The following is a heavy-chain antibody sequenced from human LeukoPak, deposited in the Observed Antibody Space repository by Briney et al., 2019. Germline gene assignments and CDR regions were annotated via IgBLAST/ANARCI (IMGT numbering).Heavy chain of an antibody. CDR3: ARDPHDYGDYGGGIDY. J-gene: IGHJ4*02. CDR2: INPNSGGT. V-gene: IGHV1-2*02. D-gene: IGHD4-17*01. Sequence: ASVKVSCKASGYTFTGYYMHWVRQAPGQGLEWMGWINPNSGGTNYAQKFQGRVTMTRDTSISTAYMELSRLRSDDTAVYYCARDPHDYGDYGGGIDYWGQGTLVTVSS. CDR1: GYTFTGYY.